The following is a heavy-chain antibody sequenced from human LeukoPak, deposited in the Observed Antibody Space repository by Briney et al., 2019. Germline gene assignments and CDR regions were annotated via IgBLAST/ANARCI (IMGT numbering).Heavy chain of an antibody. V-gene: IGHV1-18*01. D-gene: IGHD2-2*01. CDR1: GYTFTSYG. CDR2: ISAYNGNT. CDR3: ARDCSSTSCSPPGWFDP. J-gene: IGHJ5*02. Sequence: ASEKVSRKASGYTFTSYGISWVRQAPGQGLEWMGWISAYNGNTNYAQKLQGRVTMTTDTSTSTAYMELRSLRSEDTAVYYCARDCSSTSCSPPGWFDPWGQGTLVTVSS.